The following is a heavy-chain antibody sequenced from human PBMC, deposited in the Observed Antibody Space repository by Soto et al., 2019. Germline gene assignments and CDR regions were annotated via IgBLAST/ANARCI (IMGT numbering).Heavy chain of an antibody. CDR1: GYAFSSYG. Sequence: QVQLVQSGSQLRKPGASVKVSCETSGYAFSSYGLHWVRQAPGQGLEWMGWINPYNGNRNYAPKFEDRLTMTSATAXNTVYMELRSLKSDDTAIYFCARDRLRGYDSSGFYSWGQGTLVTVSS. CDR3: ARDRLRGYDSSGFYS. V-gene: IGHV1-18*01. D-gene: IGHD3-22*01. J-gene: IGHJ4*02. CDR2: INPYNGNR.